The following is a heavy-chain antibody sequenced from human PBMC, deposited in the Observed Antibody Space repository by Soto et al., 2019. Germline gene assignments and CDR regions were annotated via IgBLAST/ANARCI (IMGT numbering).Heavy chain of an antibody. V-gene: IGHV4-59*01. CDR3: ARATRYDYTDYYMDV. Sequence: SETLSLTCTVSGGSISSYYWSWFRQPPGKGLEWIGYIYYSGSTNYNPPLKSRVTISVDTSKNQFSLKLSSVTAADTAVYYCARATRYDYTDYYMDVWGKGTTVTVSS. CDR1: GGSISSYY. D-gene: IGHD3-16*01. J-gene: IGHJ6*03. CDR2: IYYSGST.